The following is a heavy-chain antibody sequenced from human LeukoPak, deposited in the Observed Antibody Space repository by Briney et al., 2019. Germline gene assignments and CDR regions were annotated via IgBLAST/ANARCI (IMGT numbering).Heavy chain of an antibody. V-gene: IGHV5-51*01. Sequence: KRGESLKISCKGSGYSFTSYWIGWVRQMPGKGLEWMGIIYPGDSDTRYSPSFQGQVTISADKSISTAYLQWSSLKASDTAMYYCARFITMVRGVATYYMDVWGKGTTVTVSS. CDR3: ARFITMVRGVATYYMDV. D-gene: IGHD3-10*01. CDR1: GYSFTSYW. J-gene: IGHJ6*03. CDR2: IYPGDSDT.